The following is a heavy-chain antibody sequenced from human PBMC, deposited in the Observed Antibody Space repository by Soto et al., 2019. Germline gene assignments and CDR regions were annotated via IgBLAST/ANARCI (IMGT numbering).Heavy chain of an antibody. D-gene: IGHD3-3*01. CDR1: GFTFSSYA. V-gene: IGHV3-30-3*01. Sequence: QVQLVESGGGVVQPGRSLRLSCAASGFTFSSYAMHWVRQAPGKGLEWVAVISYDGSNKYYADSVKGRFTISRDNSKNTLYLQMNSLRAEDTAVYYCARDETRFSWAYGMDVWGQGPTVTVSS. J-gene: IGHJ6*02. CDR2: ISYDGSNK. CDR3: ARDETRFSWAYGMDV.